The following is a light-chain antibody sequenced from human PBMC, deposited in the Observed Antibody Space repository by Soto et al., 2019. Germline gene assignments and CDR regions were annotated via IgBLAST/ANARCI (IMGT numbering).Light chain of an antibody. CDR1: SSNIGAGYD. CDR2: GNS. Sequence: QSVLTQPPSVSGAPGQRVTISCTGSSSNIGAGYDVHWYQQLPGTAPKLLMYGNSNRPSGVPDRFSGSKSGTSASLASTGLQAEDEADYYRQSYDSSLSGFVVFGGGTKLTVL. CDR3: QSYDSSLSGFVV. V-gene: IGLV1-40*01. J-gene: IGLJ2*01.